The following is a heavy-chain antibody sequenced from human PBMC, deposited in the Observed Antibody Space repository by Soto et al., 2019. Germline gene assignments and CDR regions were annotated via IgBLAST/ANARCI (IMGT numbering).Heavy chain of an antibody. V-gene: IGHV4-4*02. Sequence: SETLSLTCAVSGDSISSDKWWRWVRQPPGKGLEWIGEVYHSGNTNYNPSLKSRVIISVDKSKNQFSLKLSSVTDADTAMYYCARQGYSSSMDVWGQGTTVTV. CDR1: GDSISSDKW. CDR3: ARQGYSSSMDV. CDR2: VYHSGNT. J-gene: IGHJ6*02. D-gene: IGHD6-13*01.